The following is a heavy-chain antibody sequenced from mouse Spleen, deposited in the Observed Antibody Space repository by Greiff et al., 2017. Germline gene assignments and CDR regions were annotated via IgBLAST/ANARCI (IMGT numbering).Heavy chain of an antibody. CDR2: IRNKANGYTT. CDR1: GFTFTDYY. D-gene: IGHD2-12*01. J-gene: IGHJ4*01. CDR3: ARYYYSYRGYAMDY. Sequence: DVHLVESGGGLVQPGGSLSLSCAASGFTFTDYYMSWVRQPPGKALEWLGFIRNKANGYTTEYSASVKGRFTISRDNSQSILYLQMNALRAEDSATYYCARYYYSYRGYAMDYWGQGTSVTVSS. V-gene: IGHV7-3*01.